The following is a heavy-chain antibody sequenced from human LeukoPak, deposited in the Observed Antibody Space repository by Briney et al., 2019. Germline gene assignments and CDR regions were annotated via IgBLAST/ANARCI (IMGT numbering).Heavy chain of an antibody. Sequence: SETLSLTCTVSVGSISSYYWSWIRQPPGKGLEWIGYIYYSGSTNYNPSLKSRVTISVDTSKNQFSLKLSSVTAADTAVYYCATQVRPRAPIDYWGQGTLVTVSS. D-gene: IGHD4/OR15-4a*01. J-gene: IGHJ4*02. CDR3: ATQVRPRAPIDY. V-gene: IGHV4-59*08. CDR2: IYYSGST. CDR1: VGSISSYY.